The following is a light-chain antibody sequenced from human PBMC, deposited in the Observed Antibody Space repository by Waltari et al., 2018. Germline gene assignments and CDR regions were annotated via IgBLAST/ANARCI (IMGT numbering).Light chain of an antibody. CDR2: DVT. J-gene: IGLJ3*02. V-gene: IGLV2-14*03. CDR1: SSDVGGHNH. CDR3: NSFTSSTTWV. Sequence: QSALTQPASVSGSPGQSITISCTGTSSDVGGHNHVSWYQPHPGQAPKLLIYDVTKWPSGVSDRFSGSKSGNTASLTISGLQAEDEADYYCNSFTSSTTWVFGGGTRVTVL.